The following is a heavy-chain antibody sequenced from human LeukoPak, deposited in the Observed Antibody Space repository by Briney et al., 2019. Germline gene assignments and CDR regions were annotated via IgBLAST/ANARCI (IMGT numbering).Heavy chain of an antibody. V-gene: IGHV3-7*03. J-gene: IGHJ6*03. CDR1: GFTFSSYW. D-gene: IGHD3-10*01. CDR3: ARAPGSSLRGYYYYYMDV. Sequence: GGSLRLSCAASGFTFSSYWMSWVRQAPGKGLEWVANIKQDGSEKYYVDSVKGRFTISRDNVKNSLYLQMNSLRAEDTALYYCARAPGSSLRGYYYYYMDVWGKGTTVTVSS. CDR2: IKQDGSEK.